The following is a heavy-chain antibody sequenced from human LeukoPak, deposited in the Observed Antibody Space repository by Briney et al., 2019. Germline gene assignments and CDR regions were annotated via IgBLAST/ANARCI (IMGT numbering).Heavy chain of an antibody. D-gene: IGHD6-13*01. CDR3: AKGSSYVSHYFYYMDV. CDR2: IRYDGSNK. J-gene: IGHJ6*03. V-gene: IGHV3-30*02. Sequence: PGGSLRLSCAASGFTFRSYAMHWVRQAPGKGLEWVTFIRYDGSNKYYVDSVKGRFTISRDNSKNTLYLQMNSLRAEDTAVYYCAKGSSYVSHYFYYMDVWGKGTTVTVSS. CDR1: GFTFRSYA.